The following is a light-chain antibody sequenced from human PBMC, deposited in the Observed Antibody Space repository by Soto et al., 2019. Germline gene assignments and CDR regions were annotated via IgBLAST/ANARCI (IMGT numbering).Light chain of an antibody. CDR1: QSVSSSY. Sequence: EIVLTQSPVTLSLSPGERATLSCRASQSVSSSYLAWYQQKPGQAPRLLIYGASSRATGIPDRFSGSGSETDFTLTISRLEPEDFAVYYCQQYGSSPRTFGQGTKVDIK. CDR3: QQYGSSPRT. V-gene: IGKV3-20*01. CDR2: GAS. J-gene: IGKJ1*01.